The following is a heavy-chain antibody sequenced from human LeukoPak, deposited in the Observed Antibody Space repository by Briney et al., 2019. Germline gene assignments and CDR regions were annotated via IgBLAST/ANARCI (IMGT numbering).Heavy chain of an antibody. CDR2: IYYRGST. V-gene: IGHV4-39*02. J-gene: IGHJ4*02. CDR3: ARCDFGSRSYSPHFDY. CDR1: GGSVSSSSYY. Sequence: SETLSLTCAVSGGSVSSSSYYWVWIRQPPGKGLEWIGSIYYRGSTYYHPSLKSRVTISVDTSKNHFSLKLSSVTAADTAVYHCARCDFGSRSYSPHFDYWGQGTLVTVSS. D-gene: IGHD3-10*01.